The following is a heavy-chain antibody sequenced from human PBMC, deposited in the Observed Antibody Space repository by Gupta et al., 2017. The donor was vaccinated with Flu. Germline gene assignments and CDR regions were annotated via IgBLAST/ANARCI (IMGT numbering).Heavy chain of an antibody. CDR3: ARADPGAAAGMGDYYYYYYMDV. CDR1: GGSISSGGYY. CDR2: IYYSGST. J-gene: IGHJ6*03. Sequence: QVQLQESGPGLVKPSQTLSLTCTVSGGSISSGGYYWSWIRQHPGKGLEWIGYIYYSGSTYYNPSLKSRVTISVDTSKNQFSLKLSSVTAADTAVYYCARADPGAAAGMGDYYYYYYMDVWGKGTTVTVSS. V-gene: IGHV4-31*03. D-gene: IGHD6-13*01.